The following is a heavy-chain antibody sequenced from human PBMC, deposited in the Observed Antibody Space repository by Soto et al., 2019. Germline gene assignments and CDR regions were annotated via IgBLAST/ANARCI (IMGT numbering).Heavy chain of an antibody. CDR3: AKDRLYSSGWYHYFDY. D-gene: IGHD6-19*01. J-gene: IGHJ4*02. Sequence: GGSLRLSCAASGFTFSSYAMSWVRLAPGKGLEWVSAISGSGGSTYYADSVKGRFTISRDNSKNTLYLQMNSLRAEDTAVYYCAKDRLYSSGWYHYFDYWGQGTLVTVSS. CDR2: ISGSGGST. V-gene: IGHV3-23*01. CDR1: GFTFSSYA.